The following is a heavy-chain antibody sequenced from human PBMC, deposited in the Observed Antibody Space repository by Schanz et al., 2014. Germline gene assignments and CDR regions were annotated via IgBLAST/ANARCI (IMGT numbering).Heavy chain of an antibody. CDR2: IWYDENNK. D-gene: IGHD3-9*01. Sequence: QVQLVESGGGVVQFGRSLRLSCVAPGFTFSSYGMHWVRQAPGKGLEWVAVIWYDENNKYYADSVKGRFTMSRDNSKNALYLQMNSLRAEDTAVYYGAKQIHYDILTVTRNWGQGTLVTVSS. CDR1: GFTFSSYG. J-gene: IGHJ4*02. V-gene: IGHV3-33*06. CDR3: AKQIHYDILTVTRN.